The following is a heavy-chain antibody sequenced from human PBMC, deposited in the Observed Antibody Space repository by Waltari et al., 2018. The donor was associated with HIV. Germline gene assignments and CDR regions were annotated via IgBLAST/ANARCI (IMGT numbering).Heavy chain of an antibody. V-gene: IGHV1-18*01. J-gene: IGHJ6*02. CDR3: ARGVALVRGVKIRGHMDV. Sequence: VQLVQSGAEVKRPGASVRVSCTSSGYTFSAHAITWVRQAPGQGLEWMGWINNYDGQTNFAEKFQGRVTMTTDTSKSTASMELRSLRSDDTAVYFCARGVALVRGVKIRGHMDVWGQGTTVTVSS. D-gene: IGHD3-10*01. CDR1: GYTFSAHA. CDR2: INNYDGQT.